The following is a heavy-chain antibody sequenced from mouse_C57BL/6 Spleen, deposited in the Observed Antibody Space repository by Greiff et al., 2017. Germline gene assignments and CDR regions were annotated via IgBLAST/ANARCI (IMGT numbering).Heavy chain of an antibody. J-gene: IGHJ2*01. D-gene: IGHD1-1*01. CDR2: IDPSDSYT. CDR1: GYTFTSYW. V-gene: IGHV1-50*01. Sequence: QQPGAELVKPGASVKLSCKASGYTFTSYWMQWVKQRPGQGLEWIGEIDPSDSYTNYNQKFKGKATLTVDTSSSTAYMQLSSLTSEDSAVYYCARGGYYGSSPYYFDYWGQGTTLTVSS. CDR3: ARGGYYGSSPYYFDY.